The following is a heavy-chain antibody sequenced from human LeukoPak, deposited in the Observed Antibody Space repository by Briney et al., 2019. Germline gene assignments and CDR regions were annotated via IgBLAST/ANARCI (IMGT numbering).Heavy chain of an antibody. V-gene: IGHV3-33*01. Sequence: PGRSLRLSCAASGFTFSSYGMHWVRQAPGKGLEWVAVIWYDESNKYYADSVKGRFTISRDNSKNTLHLQMGSLRAEDTAVYYCARGGHYYDSRSAEYFQYWGQGTLVTVSS. D-gene: IGHD3-22*01. CDR1: GFTFSSYG. J-gene: IGHJ1*01. CDR3: ARGGHYYDSRSAEYFQY. CDR2: IWYDESNK.